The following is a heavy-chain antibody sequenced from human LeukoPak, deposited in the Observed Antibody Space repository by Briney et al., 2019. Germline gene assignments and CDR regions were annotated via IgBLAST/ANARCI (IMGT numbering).Heavy chain of an antibody. J-gene: IGHJ3*02. Sequence: GASVKVSCKASGYTFTGYYMHWVRQAPGQGLEWMGWINPNSGGTNYAQKFQGRVTMTRDTSISTAYMELSRLRPDDTAVYYCATDHPSTLRGAFDIWGQGTMVTVSS. V-gene: IGHV1-2*02. CDR2: INPNSGGT. CDR3: ATDHPSTLRGAFDI. CDR1: GYTFTGYY.